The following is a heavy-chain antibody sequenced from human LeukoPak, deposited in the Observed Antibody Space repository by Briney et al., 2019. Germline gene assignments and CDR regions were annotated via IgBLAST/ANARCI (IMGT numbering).Heavy chain of an antibody. V-gene: IGHV1-46*01. D-gene: IGHD1-26*01. CDR1: GYTFTSYY. CDR2: INPGGDNT. Sequence: ASVKVSCKASGYTFTSYYMHWVRQAPGQGLEWMGLINPGGDNTDYAQNFQGRVTMTRDTSTSTVYMGLSSLRSEDTAVYYCARAGATKLFAFDIWGQGTTVTVSS. J-gene: IGHJ3*02. CDR3: ARAGATKLFAFDI.